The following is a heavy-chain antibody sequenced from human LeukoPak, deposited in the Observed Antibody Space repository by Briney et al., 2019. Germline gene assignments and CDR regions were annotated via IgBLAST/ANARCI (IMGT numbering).Heavy chain of an antibody. CDR3: ARLASGRVRGVVRNFDS. V-gene: IGHV4-39*07. Sequence: SETLSLTCTVSGATIANNGYYWGWIRQSPGKGLEWIGNIYNSGKTYCNPSLKSRATISVDTSKSQFSLNLTSLTAADTAVYYCARLASGRVRGVVRNFDSWGQGTLVTVSS. D-gene: IGHD3-10*01. CDR2: IYNSGKT. CDR1: GATIANNGYY. J-gene: IGHJ4*02.